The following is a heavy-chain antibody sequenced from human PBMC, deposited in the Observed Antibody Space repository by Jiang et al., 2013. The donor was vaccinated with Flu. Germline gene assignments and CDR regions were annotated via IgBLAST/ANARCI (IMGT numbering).Heavy chain of an antibody. J-gene: IGHJ3*01. V-gene: IGHV1-2*06. CDR2: INPNNGVT. Sequence: GAEVKRPGASVKVSCKASGYTFTGYYVHWVRQAPGQGLEWMGRINPNNGVTNYVQKFQDRVAMTRDTSISTAYMELSRLTSDDTAVYYCASEGIGTYDAFDFWGQGTTVTVSS. CDR3: ASEGIGTYDAFDF. CDR1: GYTFTGYY. D-gene: IGHD1-7*01.